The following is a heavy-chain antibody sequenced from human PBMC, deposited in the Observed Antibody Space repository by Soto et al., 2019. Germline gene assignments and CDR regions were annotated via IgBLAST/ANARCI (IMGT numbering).Heavy chain of an antibody. CDR3: AKQAKGTNYYDSSGYYYYYGMDV. D-gene: IGHD3-22*01. CDR2: ISGSGGST. V-gene: IGHV3-23*01. J-gene: IGHJ6*02. CDR1: GFTFSSYA. Sequence: GSLRLSCAASGFTFSSYAMSWVRQAPGKGLEWVSAISGSGGSTYYADSVKGRFTISRDNSKNTLYLQMNSLRAEDTAVYYCAKQAKGTNYYDSSGYYYYYGMDVWGQGTTVTVSS.